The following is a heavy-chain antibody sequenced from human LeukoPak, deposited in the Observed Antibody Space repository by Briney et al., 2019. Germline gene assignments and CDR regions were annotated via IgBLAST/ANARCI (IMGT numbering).Heavy chain of an antibody. CDR1: GFTFSTYA. CDR3: AKDGIPDSSGYYYFGY. Sequence: PGGSLRLSCAASGFTFSTYAMSWVRQAPGKGLEWVSAISGSGGNTYYADSVKGRFTISRDNSKNTLYLQMNSLRAEDTAVYYCAKDGIPDSSGYYYFGYWGQGTLVTVSS. J-gene: IGHJ4*02. CDR2: ISGSGGNT. V-gene: IGHV3-23*01. D-gene: IGHD3-22*01.